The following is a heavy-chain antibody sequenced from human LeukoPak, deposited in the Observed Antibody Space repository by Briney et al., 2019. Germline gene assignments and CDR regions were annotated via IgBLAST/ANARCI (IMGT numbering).Heavy chain of an antibody. D-gene: IGHD1-26*01. CDR1: GGTFSSYA. V-gene: IGHV1-69*13. CDR3: ARDLGVGATVDY. Sequence: SVKVSCKASGGTFSSYAISWVRQAPGQGLEWMGGIIPIFGTANYAQKFQGRVTITADESTSTAYMELSSLRYEDTAVYYCARDLGVGATVDYWGQGTLVTVSS. CDR2: IIPIFGTA. J-gene: IGHJ4*02.